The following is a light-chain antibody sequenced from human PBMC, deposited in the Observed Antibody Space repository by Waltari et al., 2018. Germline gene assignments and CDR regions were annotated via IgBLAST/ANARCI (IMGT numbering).Light chain of an antibody. V-gene: IGLV6-57*03. CDR2: EDY. J-gene: IGLJ2*01. Sequence: FMLTQPHSVSESPGKTVTVSCTRSSGPIDNHFLQWYQQRPGSAPTTLIYEDYQRPSGVPDRFSGSIDSTSNSASLTISGLKPEDEAYYYCHSYDTNQLGVFGGGTKLTVL. CDR1: SGPIDNHF. CDR3: HSYDTNQLGV.